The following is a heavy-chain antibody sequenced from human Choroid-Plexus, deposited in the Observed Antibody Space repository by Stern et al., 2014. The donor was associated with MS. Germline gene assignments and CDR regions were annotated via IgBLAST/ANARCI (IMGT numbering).Heavy chain of an antibody. Sequence: VQLVESGGGVVKPGRPLRLSCVASGFTFGSCAMHWVRQAPGKGLEWVEGVSYDGSNKYYADSVKGRFTISRDNSQNTLYMQMSSLRPEDTAVYYCAKDRQYLTYFFDHWGQGSLVTVSS. D-gene: IGHD2/OR15-2a*01. J-gene: IGHJ5*02. CDR3: AKDRQYLTYFFDH. CDR2: VSYDGSNK. V-gene: IGHV3-30*18. CDR1: GFTFGSCA.